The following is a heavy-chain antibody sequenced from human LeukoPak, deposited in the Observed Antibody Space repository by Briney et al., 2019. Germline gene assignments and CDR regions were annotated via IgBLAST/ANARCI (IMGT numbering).Heavy chain of an antibody. D-gene: IGHD5-18*01. CDR2: TYTSGST. CDR3: ARDRSEAAMVENWFDP. CDR1: GGSISSYY. J-gene: IGHJ5*02. V-gene: IGHV4-4*07. Sequence: PSETLSLTCTVSGGSISSYYWSWIRQPAGKGLEWIGRTYTSGSTNYNPSLKSRVTMSVDTSKNQFSLKLSSVTAADTAVYYCARDRSEAAMVENWFDPWGQGTLVTVSS.